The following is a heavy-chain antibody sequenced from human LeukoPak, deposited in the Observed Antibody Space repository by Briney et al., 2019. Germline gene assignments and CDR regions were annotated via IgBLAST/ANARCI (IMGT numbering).Heavy chain of an antibody. CDR1: GFTFSSYA. CDR3: ARDSPGAVRGPYGMDV. D-gene: IGHD3-10*01. CDR2: VYHDGGET. Sequence: QPGGSLRLSCAASGFTFSSYAMHWVRQAPGKGLEWMAHVYHDGGETHYVDSVKGRFTISRDNAKNSLYLQMRGLTAEDTAVYYCARDSPGAVRGPYGMDVWGQGTTVTVSS. V-gene: IGHV3-7*01. J-gene: IGHJ6*02.